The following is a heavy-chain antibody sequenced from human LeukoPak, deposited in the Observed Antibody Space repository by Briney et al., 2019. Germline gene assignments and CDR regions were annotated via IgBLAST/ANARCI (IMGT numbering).Heavy chain of an antibody. CDR2: IRSKSYGGTT. V-gene: IGHV3-49*03. J-gene: IGHJ4*02. Sequence: GGSLGLSCTASGFTFGDYGMSWFRQAPGKGLEWVGFIRSKSYGGTTEYAASVKGRFTISRDDSKSIAYLQMNSLKTEDTAVYYCTRDPPYCGGDCYIDYWGQGTLVTVSS. CDR1: GFTFGDYG. D-gene: IGHD2-21*02. CDR3: TRDPPYCGGDCYIDY.